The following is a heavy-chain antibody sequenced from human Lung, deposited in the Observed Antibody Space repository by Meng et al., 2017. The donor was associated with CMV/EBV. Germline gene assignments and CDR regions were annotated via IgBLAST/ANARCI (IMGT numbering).Heavy chain of an antibody. D-gene: IGHD3-9*01. Sequence: ASVKVSCKASDYSFTSYGITWVRQAPGQRLEWMGWINTYNGNTNYAQKFQGRVTMTTDTSTSTAYMELRSLRSHDRAVYYCARSITIFQIDYWGQGTLVTVSS. CDR1: DYSFTSYG. CDR3: ARSITIFQIDY. J-gene: IGHJ4*01. CDR2: INTYNGNT. V-gene: IGHV1-18*01.